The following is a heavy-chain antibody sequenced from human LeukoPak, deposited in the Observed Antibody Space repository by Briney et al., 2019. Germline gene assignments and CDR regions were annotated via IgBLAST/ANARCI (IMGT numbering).Heavy chain of an antibody. CDR2: INHSGST. D-gene: IGHD1-26*01. Sequence: SETLSLTCAVYGGSFSGYYWSWIRQPPGKGLEWIGEINHSGSTNYNPSLKSRVTMSVDTSKNQFSLRLSSVTAADTAVYYCARDLILGPTYFDYWGQGTLVTVTS. V-gene: IGHV4-34*01. CDR3: ARDLILGPTYFDY. J-gene: IGHJ4*02. CDR1: GGSFSGYY.